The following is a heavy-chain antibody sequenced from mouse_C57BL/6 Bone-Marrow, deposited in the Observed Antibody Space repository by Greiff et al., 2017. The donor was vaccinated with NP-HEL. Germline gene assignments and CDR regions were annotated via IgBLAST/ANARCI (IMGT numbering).Heavy chain of an antibody. CDR2: IYPSDSEP. Sequence: QVQLQQPGAELVRPGSSVKLSCKASGYTFTSYWMDWVKQRPGQGLEWIGNIYPSDSEPHYNQKFKDKAPLTVDKSSRTAYMQLSILTSEDSAVYYCARSNYYYAMDYWGQGTSVTVSS. J-gene: IGHJ4*01. CDR1: GYTFTSYW. V-gene: IGHV1-61*01. CDR3: ARSNYYYAMDY.